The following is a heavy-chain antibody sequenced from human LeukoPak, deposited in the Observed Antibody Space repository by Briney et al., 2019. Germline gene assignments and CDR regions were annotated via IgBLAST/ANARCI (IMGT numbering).Heavy chain of an antibody. Sequence: SETLSLTCTVSGGSISSYYWSWIRQPPGKGLEWIGYIYYSGSTNYNPSLKSRVTISVDTSKNQFSLKLTSVTAADTAVYYCARQWGRLGFDYWGQGTLVTVSS. J-gene: IGHJ4*02. V-gene: IGHV4-59*08. D-gene: IGHD6-19*01. CDR1: GGSISSYY. CDR2: IYYSGST. CDR3: ARQWGRLGFDY.